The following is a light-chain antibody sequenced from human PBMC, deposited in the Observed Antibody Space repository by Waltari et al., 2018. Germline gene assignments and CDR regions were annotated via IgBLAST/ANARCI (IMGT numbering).Light chain of an antibody. V-gene: IGLV3-1*01. CDR3: QAWDSSTVV. CDR2: QDN. CDR1: KLGDKY. J-gene: IGLJ2*01. Sequence: SYELTQPPSVSVSPGQTASITCSGDKLGDKYACWYQQKPGQSPVLVIYQDNKRPSGIPERFSGSNSGNTATLTISETQSTDEADYFCQAWDSSTVVFGGGTKLTVL.